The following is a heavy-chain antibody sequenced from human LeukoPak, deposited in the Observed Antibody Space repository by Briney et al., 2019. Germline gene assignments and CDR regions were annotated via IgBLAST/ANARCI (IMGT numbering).Heavy chain of an antibody. CDR3: AGSLGYCTSNVCYLKY. Sequence: ASVKVSCKASGYTFTSYDINWVRQATGQGLEWMGWMNPNSGNTGYAQKFQGRVTMTRNTSISTAYMELSSLRSEDTAVYYCAGSLGYCTSNVCYLKYWGQGTLVTVSS. CDR2: MNPNSGNT. J-gene: IGHJ4*02. D-gene: IGHD2-8*01. V-gene: IGHV1-8*01. CDR1: GYTFTSYD.